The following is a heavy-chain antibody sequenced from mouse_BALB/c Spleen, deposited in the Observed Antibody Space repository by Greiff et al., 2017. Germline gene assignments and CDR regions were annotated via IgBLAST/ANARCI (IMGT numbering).Heavy chain of an antibody. CDR2: ISYDGSN. CDR1: GYSITSGYY. D-gene: IGHD2-14*01. V-gene: IGHV3-6*02. J-gene: IGHJ4*01. Sequence: VQLQQSGPGLVKPSQSLSLTCSVTGYSITSGYYWNWIRQFPGNKLEWMGYISYDGSNNYNPSLKNRISITRDTSKNQFFLKLNSVTTEDTATYYCARDGVRRDYYAMDYWGQGTSVTVSS. CDR3: ARDGVRRDYYAMDY.